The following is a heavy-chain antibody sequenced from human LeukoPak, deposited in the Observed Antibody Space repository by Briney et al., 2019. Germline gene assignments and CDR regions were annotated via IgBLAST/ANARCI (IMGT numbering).Heavy chain of an antibody. CDR1: RFTFCSYW. Sequence: GGSLSLSCAASRFTFCSYWMSWVRQAPGKGMEWVASINEDGSDKYYVDYVKGRFTISRDNAKNSLYLQMNSLRAEDTAVYYCARDTNRFDDYWGQGTLVTVSS. V-gene: IGHV3-7*01. J-gene: IGHJ4*02. D-gene: IGHD1-14*01. CDR3: ARDTNRFDDY. CDR2: INEDGSDK.